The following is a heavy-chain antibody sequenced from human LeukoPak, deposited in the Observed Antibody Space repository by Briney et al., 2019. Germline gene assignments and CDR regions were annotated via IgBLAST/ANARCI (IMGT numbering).Heavy chain of an antibody. CDR1: GFTVSSNY. D-gene: IGHD2-15*01. Sequence: GGSLRLSCAASGFTVSSNYMSWVRQAPGKGLEWVSVIYSGGSTYYADSVKGRFTISRDNSKNTLYLQMNSLRAEDTAAYYCARVLGYCSGGSCSIKGYYYYMDVWGKGTTVTVSS. V-gene: IGHV3-53*01. J-gene: IGHJ6*03. CDR2: IYSGGST. CDR3: ARVLGYCSGGSCSIKGYYYYMDV.